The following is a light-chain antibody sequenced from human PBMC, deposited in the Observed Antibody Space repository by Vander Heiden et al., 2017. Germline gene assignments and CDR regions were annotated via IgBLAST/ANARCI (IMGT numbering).Light chain of an antibody. CDR2: DVS. V-gene: IGLV2-14*01. J-gene: IGLJ2*01. CDR1: SSDVGGYNY. Sequence: QSALTQPASMSGSPGQSITISCTGTSSDVGGYNYVSWYQQHPGKAPKYMIYDVSNRPSGVSNRFSGSKSGNTASLTISGLQAEDEADYYCSSYTSSSSVVFGGGTKLTVL. CDR3: SSYTSSSSVV.